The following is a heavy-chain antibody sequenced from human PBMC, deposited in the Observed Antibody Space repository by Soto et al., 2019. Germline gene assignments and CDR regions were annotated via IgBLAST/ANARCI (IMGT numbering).Heavy chain of an antibody. J-gene: IGHJ4*02. D-gene: IGHD3-22*01. CDR1: GFTFSSYA. V-gene: IGHV3-23*01. Sequence: GGSLRLSCAASGFTFSSYAMSWVRQAPGKGLEWVSAISGSGGSTYYADSVKGRFTISRDNSKNTLYLQMNSLRAEDRAVYYCAKDCSTPGDSSGYTIDYWGQGTLVTVSS. CDR3: AKDCSTPGDSSGYTIDY. CDR2: ISGSGGST.